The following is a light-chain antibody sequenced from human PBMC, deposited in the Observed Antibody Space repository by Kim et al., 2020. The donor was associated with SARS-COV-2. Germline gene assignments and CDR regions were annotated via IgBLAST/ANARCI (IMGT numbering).Light chain of an antibody. CDR1: QNLLNSFNNKNY. V-gene: IGKV4-1*01. CDR2: WAS. CDR3: QQYLDTPRT. Sequence: APINCQARQNLLNSFNNKNYLAWYQQKPGQAPKLLIFWASTRASGVPDRFSGSGSGTDFTLTIASLQAEDVAVYYCQQYLDTPRTFGQGTKLEI. J-gene: IGKJ2*01.